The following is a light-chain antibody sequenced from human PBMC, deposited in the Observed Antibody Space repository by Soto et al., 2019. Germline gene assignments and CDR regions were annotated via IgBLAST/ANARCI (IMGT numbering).Light chain of an antibody. J-gene: IGKJ5*01. CDR2: DAS. V-gene: IGKV3-11*01. CDR1: QSVSSY. CDR3: QQRSNWPPIT. Sequence: ILLTQSQGTLPLSLGEDATLSSPASQSVSSYLAWYQQKPGQAPRLLIYDASNRATGIPARFSGSGSGTDFTLTISSLEPEDFAVYYCQQRSNWPPITFGQGTRLEIK.